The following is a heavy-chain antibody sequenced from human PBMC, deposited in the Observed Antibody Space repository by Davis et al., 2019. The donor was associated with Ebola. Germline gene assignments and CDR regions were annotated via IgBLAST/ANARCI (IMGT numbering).Heavy chain of an antibody. Sequence: ASVKVSCKASGYTFTGYYMHWVRQAPGQGLEWMGRINPNSGGTNYAQKFQGRVTMTRDTSISTAYMELSRLRSDDTAVYYCARGDHTRVLYYYYYGMDVWGKGTTVTVSS. J-gene: IGHJ6*04. V-gene: IGHV1-2*06. CDR1: GYTFTGYY. CDR3: ARGDHTRVLYYYYYGMDV. CDR2: INPNSGGT. D-gene: IGHD2/OR15-2a*01.